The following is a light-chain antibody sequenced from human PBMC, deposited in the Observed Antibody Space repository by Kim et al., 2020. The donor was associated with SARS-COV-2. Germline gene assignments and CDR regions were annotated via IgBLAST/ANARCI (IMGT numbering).Light chain of an antibody. J-gene: IGKJ2*01. Sequence: SPGERATLCCRASQSVSRHFFAWFQQKPGQAPRLLIYGASNRATGIPDRFSGSGSGTDFTLTISRLEPEDFVVYFCHQYGTSPYTFGQGTKLEI. CDR2: GAS. V-gene: IGKV3-20*01. CDR1: QSVSRHF. CDR3: HQYGTSPYT.